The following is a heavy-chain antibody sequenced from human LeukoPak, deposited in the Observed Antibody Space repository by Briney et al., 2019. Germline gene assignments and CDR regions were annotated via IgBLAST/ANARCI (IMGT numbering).Heavy chain of an antibody. D-gene: IGHD3-22*01. V-gene: IGHV3-53*01. Sequence: PGGAPRLSCAAPGFTPRNKYNSLVRQAPRKGLEWVSIINSSGSTYYVADVKGRFTISRDTSKNMVFPQMNSLRAEDTAVYYCASSGSYSDFDYWGQGTLVTVSS. CDR1: GFTPRNKY. CDR3: ASSGSYSDFDY. J-gene: IGHJ4*02. CDR2: INSSGST.